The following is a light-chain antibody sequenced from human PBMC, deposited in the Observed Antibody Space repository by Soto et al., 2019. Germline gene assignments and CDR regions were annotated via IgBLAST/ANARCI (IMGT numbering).Light chain of an antibody. CDR1: QSVSSSY. V-gene: IGKV3-15*01. Sequence: EIVVTLSPGTLSLSPGERATLSCRASQSVSSSYLAWYQQKPGQAPRLLIYGASSRATGIPARFSGSGSGTESTLTISSLQSEDFAVYYCQQYNNWRTFGQGTKVDI. CDR2: GAS. J-gene: IGKJ1*01. CDR3: QQYNNWRT.